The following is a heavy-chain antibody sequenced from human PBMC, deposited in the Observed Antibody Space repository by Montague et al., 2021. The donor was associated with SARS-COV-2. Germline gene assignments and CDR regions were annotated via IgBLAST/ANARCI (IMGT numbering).Heavy chain of an antibody. D-gene: IGHD6-13*01. CDR2: IQSCGST. CDR3: ARGDHPQSGSWYFFDS. V-gene: IGHV4-4*07. J-gene: IGHJ4*02. Sequence: SETLSLTCTGYGESSSGTYAQSGRPHASTPVTSAGRIQSCGSTNYSPSLKSRVTMSVDTTQNKFSLKLNSLTAADTAVDYCARGDHPQSGSWYFFDSWGQGALVTVSS. CDR1: GESSSGTY.